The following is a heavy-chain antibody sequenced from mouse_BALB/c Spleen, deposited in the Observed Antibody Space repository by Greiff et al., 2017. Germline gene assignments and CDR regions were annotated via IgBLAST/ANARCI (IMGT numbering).Heavy chain of an antibody. Sequence: VESGGGLVKPGGSLKLSCAASGFTFSSYAMSWVRQSPEKRLVWVAEISSGGSYTYYPDTVTGRFTISRDNAKNTLYLAMSSLRTEDTAMYYCARRILRPYFDCGGEGTTLTVSS. CDR3: ARRILRPYFDC. V-gene: IGHV5-9-4*01. D-gene: IGHD1-2*01. CDR1: GFTFSSYA. J-gene: IGHJ2*01. CDR2: ISSGGSYT.